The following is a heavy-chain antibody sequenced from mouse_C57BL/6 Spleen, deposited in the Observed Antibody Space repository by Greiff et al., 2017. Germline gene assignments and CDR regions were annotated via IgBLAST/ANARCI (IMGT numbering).Heavy chain of an antibody. Sequence: VQLQQPGPELVKPGASVKLSCKASGYAFTSYWMHWVKQRPGQGLEWIGKINPSNGGTNYNEKFQSKATLTVDKSSSTAYTQLSSLISVDAAVYYCSCAFAYWGQGTLVTVSA. CDR2: INPSNGGT. V-gene: IGHV1-53*01. CDR3: SCAFAY. CDR1: GYAFTSYW. J-gene: IGHJ3*01.